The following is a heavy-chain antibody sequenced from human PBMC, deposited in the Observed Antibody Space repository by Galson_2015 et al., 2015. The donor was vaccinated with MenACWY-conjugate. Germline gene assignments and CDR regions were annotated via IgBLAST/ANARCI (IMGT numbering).Heavy chain of an antibody. Sequence: QSGAEVTKPGESLQISCTASGCRFADYWIAWARQMPGKGLAWMGIIYTSDSDTRYSPSFQGQVTISADKSIDTAYLQWSSLKASDTAIYYCARQGSSSSWFDPWGQGTLVTVSS. CDR3: ARQGSSSSWFDP. J-gene: IGHJ5*02. CDR1: GCRFADYW. D-gene: IGHD6-6*01. CDR2: IYTSDSDT. V-gene: IGHV5-51*01.